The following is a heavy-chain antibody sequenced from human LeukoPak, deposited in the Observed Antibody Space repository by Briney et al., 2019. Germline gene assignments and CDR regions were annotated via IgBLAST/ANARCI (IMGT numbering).Heavy chain of an antibody. V-gene: IGHV4-39*01. CDR3: ASSGTYMIVAGAFDI. Sequence: PSETLSLTCVVSGDSISSTTYFWGWIRQPPGKGLEYIRTMHYSGGSDYNPSLKSRVTISVDTSKNHFSLKLTSVTAADTAVYYCASSGTYMIVAGAFDIWGQGTMVTVSS. D-gene: IGHD3-22*01. CDR1: GDSISSTTYF. J-gene: IGHJ3*02. CDR2: MHYSGGS.